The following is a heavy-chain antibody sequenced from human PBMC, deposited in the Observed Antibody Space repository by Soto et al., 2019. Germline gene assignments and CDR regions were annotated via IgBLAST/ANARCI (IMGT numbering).Heavy chain of an antibody. V-gene: IGHV4-30-4*08. CDR1: GGSISSGGYY. CDR3: ARGGRTIFGRYFDY. Sequence: SETLSLTCTVSGGSISSGGYYWSWIRQHPGKGLEWIGYIYNSGSTYYNPSLKSRVTKSVDTSKNQFSLKLSSVTAADTAVYYCARGGRTIFGRYFDYWGQGTLVTVSS. J-gene: IGHJ4*02. D-gene: IGHD3-3*01. CDR2: IYNSGST.